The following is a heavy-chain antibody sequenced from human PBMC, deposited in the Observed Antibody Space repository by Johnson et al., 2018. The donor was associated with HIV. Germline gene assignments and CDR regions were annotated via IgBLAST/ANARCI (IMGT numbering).Heavy chain of an antibody. D-gene: IGHD2-21*02. CDR3: ARDPAHCGGDCYPSDAFDI. V-gene: IGHV3-11*04. CDR1: GFIFSDYY. Sequence: QVQLVESGGGLVKPGGSLRLSCAASGFIFSDYYMSWIRQAPGKGLEWVSYISSSGGSIYYADSVKGRFTISRDNAKNSLYLQMNSLSAEATAVYYCARDPAHCGGDCYPSDAFDIWGQGTMVTVSS. J-gene: IGHJ3*02. CDR2: ISSSGGSI.